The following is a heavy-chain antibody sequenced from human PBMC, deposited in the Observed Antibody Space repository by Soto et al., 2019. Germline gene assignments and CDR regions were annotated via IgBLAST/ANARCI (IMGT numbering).Heavy chain of an antibody. V-gene: IGHV1-3*05. J-gene: IGHJ4*02. CDR3: ARSIVVVPALDY. Sequence: QVQLVQSGAEEKKPGASVKVSCKASGYTFTSYAMHWVRQAPGQRLEWMGWINAGNGNTKYSQKFQGRVTITRDTSACTAYMELSSLRSEDTAVYYCARSIVVVPALDYWGQGTLVTVSS. D-gene: IGHD2-21*02. CDR1: GYTFTSYA. CDR2: INAGNGNT.